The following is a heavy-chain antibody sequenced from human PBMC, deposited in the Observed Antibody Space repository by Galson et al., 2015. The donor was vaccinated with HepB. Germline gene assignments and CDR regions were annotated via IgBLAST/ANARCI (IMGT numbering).Heavy chain of an antibody. J-gene: IGHJ5*02. CDR2: ISSSSSYI. CDR1: GFTFSSYS. V-gene: IGHV3-21*01. Sequence: SLRLSCAASGFTFSSYSMNWVRQAPGKGLEWVSSISSSSSYIYYADSVKGRFTISRDNAKNSLYLQMNSLRAEDTAVYYCARDPATVTTGENWFDPWGQGTLVTVSS. CDR3: ARDPATVTTGENWFDP. D-gene: IGHD4-11*01.